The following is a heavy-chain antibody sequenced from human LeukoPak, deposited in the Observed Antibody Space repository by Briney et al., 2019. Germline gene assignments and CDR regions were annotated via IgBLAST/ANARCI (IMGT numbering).Heavy chain of an antibody. CDR3: ANHARSRSVRYKITFGGVIAEGTFDY. CDR1: GGSISSSNW. D-gene: IGHD3-16*02. V-gene: IGHV4-4*02. CDR2: IYHSGST. J-gene: IGHJ4*02. Sequence: SETLSLTCAVSGGSISSSNWWSWVRQPPGKGLEWIGEIYHSGSTNYNPSLKSRVTISVDKSKNQFSLKVSSVTAADTAVYYCANHARSRSVRYKITFGGVIAEGTFDYWGQGTLVTVSS.